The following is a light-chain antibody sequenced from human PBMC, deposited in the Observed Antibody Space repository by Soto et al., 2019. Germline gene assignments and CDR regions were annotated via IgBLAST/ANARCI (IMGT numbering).Light chain of an antibody. CDR2: GAS. CDR1: QGISNF. V-gene: IGKV1-16*02. CDR3: QQYHSYPVT. J-gene: IGKJ4*01. Sequence: DIQMTQSPSSLSASAGDRVDITCRASQGISNFLAWYQQKPGKAPTSLIYGASSLQSGVPSKFSGSGSGTDFTLTISSLQPEDFATYYCQQYHSYPVTFGGGTKVEIK.